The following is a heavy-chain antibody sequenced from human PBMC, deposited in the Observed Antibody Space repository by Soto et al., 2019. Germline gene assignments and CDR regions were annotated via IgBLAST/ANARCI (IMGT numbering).Heavy chain of an antibody. CDR3: AKEQGSSWYEIDY. J-gene: IGHJ4*02. CDR1: GFTFSNYA. Sequence: EVQLLESGGGLVQPGGSLRLSCAASGFTFSNYAVTWVRQAPGKGLEWVSTISGSGGSTYYADSVKGRFTISRDNSKNTLYRQMNSLRAEDTAVYSCAKEQGSSWYEIDYWGQGTLVTVSS. V-gene: IGHV3-23*01. D-gene: IGHD6-13*01. CDR2: ISGSGGST.